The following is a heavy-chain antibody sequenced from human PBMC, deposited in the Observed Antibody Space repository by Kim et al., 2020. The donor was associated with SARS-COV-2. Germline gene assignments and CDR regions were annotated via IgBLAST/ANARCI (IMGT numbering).Heavy chain of an antibody. D-gene: IGHD3-22*01. V-gene: IGHV3-30*18. CDR1: GFTFRGYG. J-gene: IGHJ6*02. CDR2: MSCDGSTK. Sequence: GGSLRLSCAASGFTFRGYGMHWVRQAPGKGLEWVAVMSCDGSTKYYADSVRGRFTISRDNSKNTLDLQMNSLRVEDTAVYYCAKGFGGWFDSSGQVYGMDVWGQGTTVTVSS. CDR3: AKGFGGWFDSSGQVYGMDV.